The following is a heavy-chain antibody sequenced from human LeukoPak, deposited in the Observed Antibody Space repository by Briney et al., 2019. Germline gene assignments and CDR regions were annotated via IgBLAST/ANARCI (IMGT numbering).Heavy chain of an antibody. J-gene: IGHJ6*03. CDR1: GYTFTSYY. CDR3: ARGARVLRFSLLREDPGRVYYYYMDV. D-gene: IGHD3-3*01. V-gene: IGHV1-46*01. CDR2: INPSGGST. Sequence: ASVKVSCKASGYTFTSYYMHWVRQAPGQGLEWMGIINPSGGSTSYAQKFQGRVTMTRDMSTTTVYMELSSLRSEDTAVYYCARGARVLRFSLLREDPGRVYYYYMDVWGKGTTVTVSS.